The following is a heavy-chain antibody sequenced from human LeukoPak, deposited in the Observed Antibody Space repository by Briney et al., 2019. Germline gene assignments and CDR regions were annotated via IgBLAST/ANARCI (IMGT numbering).Heavy chain of an antibody. Sequence: ASVKVSCKASGGTFSSYAISWVRQAPGQGLEWMGRIIPILGIANYAQKFQGRVTITTDESTSTAYMELSSLRSEDTAVYYCARSPNPSGGTGYNWFDPWGQGTLVTVSS. J-gene: IGHJ5*02. CDR3: ARSPNPSGGTGYNWFDP. CDR1: GGTFSSYA. D-gene: IGHD2-15*01. CDR2: IIPILGIA. V-gene: IGHV1-69*04.